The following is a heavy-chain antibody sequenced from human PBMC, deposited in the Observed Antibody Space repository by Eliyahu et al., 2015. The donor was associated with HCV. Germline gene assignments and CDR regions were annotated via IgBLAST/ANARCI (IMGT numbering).Heavy chain of an antibody. Sequence: EVQLVXSGGGLVKPGGSLRLSCXASGFPFSNXWMXWVXQAPRKGLEWVGRIKSKTDGGTTDYAAPVKGRFTISRDDSKNTLYLQMNSLKTEDTAVYYCKLDYYTQFDPWGQGTLVTVSS. CDR2: IKSKTDGGTT. CDR1: GFPFSNXW. CDR3: KLDYYTQFDP. J-gene: IGHJ5*02. D-gene: IGHD3-22*01. V-gene: IGHV3-15*01.